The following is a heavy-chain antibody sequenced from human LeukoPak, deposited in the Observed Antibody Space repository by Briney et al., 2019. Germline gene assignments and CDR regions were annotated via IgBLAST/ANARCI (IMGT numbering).Heavy chain of an antibody. CDR1: GYTFTSYG. V-gene: IGHV1-18*01. Sequence: GASVKVSCKASGYTFTSYGISWVRQAPGQGLEWMGWISAYNGNTNYAQKLQGRVTMTTDTSTSTAYMELRSLRSDDTAVYYCARDFVSGWFQDGIDVWGQGTTVTVSS. D-gene: IGHD6-19*01. J-gene: IGHJ6*02. CDR2: ISAYNGNT. CDR3: ARDFVSGWFQDGIDV.